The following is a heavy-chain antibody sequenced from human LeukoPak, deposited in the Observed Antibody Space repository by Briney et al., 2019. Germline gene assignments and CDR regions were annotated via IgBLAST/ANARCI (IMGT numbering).Heavy chain of an antibody. CDR1: GFTFDDYA. Sequence: GGSLRLSCAASGFTFDDYAMHWVRQAPGKGLVWVSRINGDGSSTSYADSVKGRFTISRDNAKNTLYLQMNSLRAEDTAVYYCARGTGDGYRRIDYWGQGTLVTVSS. CDR2: INGDGSST. D-gene: IGHD5-24*01. J-gene: IGHJ4*02. V-gene: IGHV3-74*01. CDR3: ARGTGDGYRRIDY.